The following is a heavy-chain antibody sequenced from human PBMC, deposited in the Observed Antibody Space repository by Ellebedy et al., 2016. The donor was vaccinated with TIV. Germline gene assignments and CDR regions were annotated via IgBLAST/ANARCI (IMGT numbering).Heavy chain of an antibody. Sequence: GESLKISXAASGFTFSGYWMSWVRQAPGKGLEWVATINRDGSDNYFVESLRGRFTISRDNSKNTLYLQMNRLRFEDTAVYYCARYGDYDFNSWGQGTLVTVSS. CDR2: INRDGSDN. J-gene: IGHJ5*01. D-gene: IGHD4-17*01. CDR1: GFTFSGYW. V-gene: IGHV3-7*01. CDR3: ARYGDYDFNS.